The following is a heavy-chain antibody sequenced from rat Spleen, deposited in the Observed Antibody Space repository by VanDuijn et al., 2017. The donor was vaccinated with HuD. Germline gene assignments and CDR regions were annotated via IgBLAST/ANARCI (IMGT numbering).Heavy chain of an antibody. CDR2: ISPSGGST. CDR1: GFTFSNYG. Sequence: EVQLVESGGGLVQPGRSLKLSCAVSGFTFSNYGMHWIRQAPTKGLEWVASISPSGGSTYYRDSVKGRFTISRDNAKSTLYLQMDSLRSEDTATYYCARQWGDYGYTYPWFAYWGQGTLVTVSS. CDR3: ARQWGDYGYTYPWFAY. V-gene: IGHV5-19*01. D-gene: IGHD1-9*01. J-gene: IGHJ3*01.